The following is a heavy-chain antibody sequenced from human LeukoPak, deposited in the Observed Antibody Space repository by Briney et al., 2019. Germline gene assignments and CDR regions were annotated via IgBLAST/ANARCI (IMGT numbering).Heavy chain of an antibody. D-gene: IGHD1-26*01. Sequence: AASVKVSCKASGYTFTSYGISWVRQAPGQGLEWMGWISAYTGNTNYAQKLQGRVTMTTDTSTSTAYMELRSLRSDDTAVYYCARDGILGIVGATTAWGQGTLVTVSS. CDR2: ISAYTGNT. V-gene: IGHV1-18*01. CDR1: GYTFTSYG. CDR3: ARDGILGIVGATTA. J-gene: IGHJ5*02.